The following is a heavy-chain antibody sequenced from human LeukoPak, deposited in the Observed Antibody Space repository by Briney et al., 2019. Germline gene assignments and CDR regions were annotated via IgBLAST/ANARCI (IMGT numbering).Heavy chain of an antibody. V-gene: IGHV3-30*03. J-gene: IGHJ4*02. CDR1: GFTFSSHG. Sequence: GRSLRLSCAASGFTFSSHGIHWVRQAPGKGLEWVAVISYAGSDKYYADSVKGRFTISRDNAKNSLYLLMNSLRTEDTAVYYCAATYYYDGSGDYWGQGTLVTVSS. D-gene: IGHD3-22*01. CDR2: ISYAGSDK. CDR3: AATYYYDGSGDY.